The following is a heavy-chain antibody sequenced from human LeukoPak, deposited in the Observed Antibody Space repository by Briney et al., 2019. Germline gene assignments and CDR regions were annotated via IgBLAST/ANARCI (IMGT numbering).Heavy chain of an antibody. D-gene: IGHD2-21*01. CDR2: ISSSSSYI. CDR1: GFTFSSYS. V-gene: IGHV3-21*01. J-gene: IGHJ4*02. CDR3: ARYTSNVVGKRHYFDY. Sequence: GGSLRLSCAASGFTFSSYSMNWVRQAPGKGLEWVASISSSSSYIYYADSVKGRFTISRDNAKNSLHLQMNSLRAEDTAVYYCARYTSNVVGKRHYFDYWGQGTLVTVSS.